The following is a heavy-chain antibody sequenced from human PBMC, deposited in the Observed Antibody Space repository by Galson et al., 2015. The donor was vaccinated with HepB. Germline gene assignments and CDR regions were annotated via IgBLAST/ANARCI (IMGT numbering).Heavy chain of an antibody. Sequence: SLRLSCAASGFTFSSYWMSWVRQAPGKGLEWVANIKQDGSEKYYVDSVKGRFTISRDNAQKSLYLQMNSLRGDDTAVYYCATARSSYYRGARADYWGQGTLVTVSS. J-gene: IGHJ4*02. V-gene: IGHV3-7*01. D-gene: IGHD1-26*01. CDR1: GFTFSSYW. CDR3: ATARSSYYRGARADY. CDR2: IKQDGSEK.